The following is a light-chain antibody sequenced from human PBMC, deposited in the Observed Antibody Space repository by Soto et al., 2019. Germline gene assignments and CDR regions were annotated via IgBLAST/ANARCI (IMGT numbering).Light chain of an antibody. CDR3: GTWDSSLSAVV. V-gene: IGLV1-51*01. J-gene: IGLJ2*01. CDR1: RSNIGNNY. CDR2: DNN. Sequence: QSVLTQPPSVSAAPGQQVTISCSGIRSNIGNNYVSWYQQLSGTAPKLLIYDNNKRPSGIPDRFSGSKSGTSATLGITGLQTGDEADYYCGTWDSSLSAVVFGGGTKVTVL.